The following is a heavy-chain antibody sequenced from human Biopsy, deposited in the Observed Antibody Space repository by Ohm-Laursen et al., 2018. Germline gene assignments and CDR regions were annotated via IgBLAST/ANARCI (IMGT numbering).Heavy chain of an antibody. J-gene: IGHJ6*02. V-gene: IGHV3-11*01. CDR1: GFTFSDYN. D-gene: IGHD3-9*01. Sequence: LSLTCAPSGFTFSDYNMNWIRQAPGKGLEWISHISSSGTTIYYGDVVRGRFTISRDNDKNSLFLQMNSLRADDTAVYYCTGRYDIGAYGVDVWGQGTTVIVSS. CDR2: ISSSGTTI. CDR3: TGRYDIGAYGVDV.